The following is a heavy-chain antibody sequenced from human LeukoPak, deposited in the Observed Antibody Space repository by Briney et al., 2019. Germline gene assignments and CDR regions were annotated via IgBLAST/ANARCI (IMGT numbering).Heavy chain of an antibody. Sequence: GGSLRLSCAASGFTFSNYWMHWVRQAPGKGLVWVSRIDGDGSSTSYADSVKGRFTISRDNAKNTLYLQMNILRTEDTAVYYCAKEGTPRVSTWYDLWGQGTQVIVSS. CDR1: GFTFSNYW. CDR3: AKEGTPRVSTWYDL. CDR2: IDGDGSST. J-gene: IGHJ5*02. V-gene: IGHV3-74*01. D-gene: IGHD3-10*01.